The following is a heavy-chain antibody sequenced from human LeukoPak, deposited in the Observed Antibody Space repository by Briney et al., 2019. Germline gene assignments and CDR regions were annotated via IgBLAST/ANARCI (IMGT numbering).Heavy chain of an antibody. CDR3: AREILLDSSGYYWDY. CDR1: GYTFTSYG. J-gene: IGHJ4*02. Sequence: ASVKVSFKASGYTFTSYGISWVRQAPGQGLEWMGWISAYNGNTNYAQKLQGRVTMTTDTSTSTAYMELRSLRSDDTAVYCCAREILLDSSGYYWDYWGQGTLVTVSS. CDR2: ISAYNGNT. D-gene: IGHD3-22*01. V-gene: IGHV1-18*01.